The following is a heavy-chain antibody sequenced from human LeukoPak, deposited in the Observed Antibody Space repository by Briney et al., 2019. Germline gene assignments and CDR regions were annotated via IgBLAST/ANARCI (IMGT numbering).Heavy chain of an antibody. CDR2: INPNSGGT. D-gene: IGHD6-19*01. J-gene: IGHJ4*02. CDR1: GYTFTGYY. Sequence: SVNVSCKASGYTFTGYYMHWVRQAPGQGLEWMGWINPNSGGTNYAQKFQGRVTMTRDTSISTVYMELSRLRSDDTAVYYCARTRSGWYVGFDCWGRGTLVAVSS. CDR3: ARTRSGWYVGFDC. V-gene: IGHV1-2*02.